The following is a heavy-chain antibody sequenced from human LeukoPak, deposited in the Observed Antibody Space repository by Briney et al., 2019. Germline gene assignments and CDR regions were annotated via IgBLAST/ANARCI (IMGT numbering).Heavy chain of an antibody. CDR1: GFTFSSYG. Sequence: PGGSLRLSCAASGFTFSSYGMHWVRQAPGKGLEWVAVISYDGSNKYYADSVKGRFTISRDNSENTLYLQMNSLRAEDTAVYYCAKDDNASPFDYWGQGTLVTVSS. CDR3: AKDDNASPFDY. J-gene: IGHJ4*02. CDR2: ISYDGSNK. D-gene: IGHD1-14*01. V-gene: IGHV3-30*18.